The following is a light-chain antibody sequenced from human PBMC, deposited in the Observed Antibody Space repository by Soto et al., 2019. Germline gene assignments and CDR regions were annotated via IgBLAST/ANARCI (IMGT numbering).Light chain of an antibody. V-gene: IGKV3-15*01. CDR3: QHYNKWPWA. J-gene: IGKJ1*01. CDR1: QSVTTN. CDR2: GAS. Sequence: EVVMTQYPATLSVSPGERATLSCRASQSVTTNLAWYQQKPGQAPRLLISGASIRATGIPARFSGSGSGTEFTFSISSLQSEDSAVYYCQHYNKWPWAFGQGT.